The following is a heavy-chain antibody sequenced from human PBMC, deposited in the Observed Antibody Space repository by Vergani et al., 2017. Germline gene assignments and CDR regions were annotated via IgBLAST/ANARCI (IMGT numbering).Heavy chain of an antibody. CDR2: ITPFNGNT. D-gene: IGHD3-3*01. CDR1: GYTFTYRY. CDR3: GFGVVTHYYYYYMDV. V-gene: IGHV1-45*02. Sequence: QMQLVQSGAEVKKTGSSVKVSCKASGYTFTYRYLHWVRQAPGQALEWMGWITPFNGNTNYAQKFQDRVTITRDRSMSTAYMELSSLRSEDTAMYYCGFGVVTHYYYYYMDVWGKGTTVTVSS. J-gene: IGHJ6*03.